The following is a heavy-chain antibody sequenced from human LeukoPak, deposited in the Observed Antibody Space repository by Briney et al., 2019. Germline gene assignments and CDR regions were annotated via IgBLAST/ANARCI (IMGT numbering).Heavy chain of an antibody. CDR3: ARIPGVLGDAFDI. J-gene: IGHJ3*02. CDR1: EFSLSTSGMR. D-gene: IGHD2-8*01. CDR2: IDWDDDK. Sequence: SGPALVKPTQTLTLTRTFSEFSLSTSGMRVSWVRQPPWKALEWLARIDWDDDKFYSTSLKTRLTISKDTSKNQVVLTMNNMDPVDTATYYCARIPGVLGDAFDIWGKGTMVTVSS. V-gene: IGHV2-70*04.